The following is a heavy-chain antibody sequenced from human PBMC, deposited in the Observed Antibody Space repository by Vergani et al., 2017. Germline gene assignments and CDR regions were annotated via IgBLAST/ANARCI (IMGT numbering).Heavy chain of an antibody. CDR3: AREGLGSTAMRTHRMDAFDI. CDR1: GGSISSYY. Sequence: QVQLQESGPGLVKPSETLSLTCTVSGGSISSYYWNWIRQPPGKGLEWIGYIYYSGSTNYNPSLKSRVTISVDTSKNQFSLKLSSVTAADSAVYYCAREGLGSTAMRTHRMDAFDIWGQGTMVTVSS. V-gene: IGHV4-59*01. CDR2: IYYSGST. J-gene: IGHJ3*02. D-gene: IGHD5-18*01.